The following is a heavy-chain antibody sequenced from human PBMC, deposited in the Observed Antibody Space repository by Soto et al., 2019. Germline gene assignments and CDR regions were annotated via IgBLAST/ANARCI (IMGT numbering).Heavy chain of an antibody. CDR1: GFTFTTYV. Sequence: EVQLLESGGGLVQPGGSLRLSCEASGFTFTTYVVSWVRQAPGQGLEWVSTISDSGGSAYYAETVKGRFTISRDKSKNTLYLQMNSMRADDAAVYYCAKELCIYSSGSCYFDYWGQGTLVTVSS. D-gene: IGHD6-19*01. J-gene: IGHJ4*02. CDR2: ISDSGGSA. CDR3: AKELCIYSSGSCYFDY. V-gene: IGHV3-23*01.